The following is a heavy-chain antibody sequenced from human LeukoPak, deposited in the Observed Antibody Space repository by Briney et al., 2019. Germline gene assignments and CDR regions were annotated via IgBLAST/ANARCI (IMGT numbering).Heavy chain of an antibody. V-gene: IGHV3-48*04. CDR1: GFTFSSYS. CDR2: ISSSSSTI. J-gene: IGHJ4*02. D-gene: IGHD3-22*01. Sequence: GGSLRLSCAASGFTFSSYSMNWVRQAPGKGLEWVSYISSSSSTIYYADSVKGRFTISRDNAKNSLYLQMNSLRAEDTAVYYCARSGGDITMIVVVITHFDYWGQGTLVTVSS. CDR3: ARSGGDITMIVVVITHFDY.